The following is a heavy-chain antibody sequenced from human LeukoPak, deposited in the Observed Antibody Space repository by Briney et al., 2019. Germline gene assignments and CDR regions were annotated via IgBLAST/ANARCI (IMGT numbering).Heavy chain of an antibody. D-gene: IGHD3-22*01. V-gene: IGHV4-34*01. CDR1: GGSFSGYY. CDR3: ARGRGSSGYYYVAPKYFDY. Sequence: SETLSLTCAVYGGSFSGYYWSWIRQPPGKGLEWIGEINHSGSTNYNPSLKSRVTISVDTSKNQLSLKLSSVTAADTAVYYCARGRGSSGYYYVAPKYFDYWGQGTLVTVSS. J-gene: IGHJ4*02. CDR2: INHSGST.